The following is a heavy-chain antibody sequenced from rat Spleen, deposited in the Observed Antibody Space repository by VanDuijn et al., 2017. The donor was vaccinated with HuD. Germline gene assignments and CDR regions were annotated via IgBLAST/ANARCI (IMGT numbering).Heavy chain of an antibody. J-gene: IGHJ3*01. CDR2: ISSGGGGT. V-gene: IGHV5-46*01. CDR1: GFTFSSFP. CDR3: TSRWDGFVY. Sequence: EVQLVESGGRLVQPGRSLKLSCAASGFTFSSFPMAWVRQTPKKGLDWVASISSGGGGTYYPDSVRGRFTISRDNAKSTLYLQMNSLRSEDTATYYCTSRWDGFVYWGQGTLVTVSS. D-gene: IGHD5-1*01.